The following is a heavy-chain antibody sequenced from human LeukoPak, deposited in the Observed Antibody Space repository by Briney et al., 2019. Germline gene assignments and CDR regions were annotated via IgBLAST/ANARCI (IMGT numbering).Heavy chain of an antibody. CDR3: VKVYGFSYCYIDY. V-gene: IGHV3-9*01. Sequence: PGSSLRLSGAASGFTFDDYAMHWVQQAPGKGLEWVSGISWNSGDIGYADSVKGRFTISRDNAKNSLYLQLNSLRDEDTALYYCVKVYGFSYCYIDYWGQGTLVTVSS. CDR1: GFTFDDYA. D-gene: IGHD5-18*01. J-gene: IGHJ4*02. CDR2: ISWNSGDI.